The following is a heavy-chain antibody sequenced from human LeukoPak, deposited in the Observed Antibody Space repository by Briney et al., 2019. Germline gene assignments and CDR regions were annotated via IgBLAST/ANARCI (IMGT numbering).Heavy chain of an antibody. CDR1: GFTFSNCA. CDR2: IYYGGST. Sequence: GSLRLSCAASGFTFSNCAVSWIRQPPGKGLECIGSIYYGGSTYYNPSLKSRVIISVDTSKNQFSLKLSSVTAADTAVYYCARAYYYASSAFDIWGQGTMVTVSS. V-gene: IGHV4-39*01. D-gene: IGHD3-22*01. CDR3: ARAYYYASSAFDI. J-gene: IGHJ3*02.